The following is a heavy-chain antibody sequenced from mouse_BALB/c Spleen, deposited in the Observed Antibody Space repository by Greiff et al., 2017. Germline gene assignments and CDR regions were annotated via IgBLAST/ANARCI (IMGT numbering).Heavy chain of an antibody. CDR2: INPSNGRT. V-gene: IGHV1S81*02. D-gene: IGHD3-3*01. CDR3: ARGDDAMDY. Sequence: QVQLQQPGAELVKPGASVKLSCKASGYTFTSYWMHWVQQRPGQGLEWIGEINPSNGRTNYNEKFKSKATLTVDKSSSTAYMQLSSLTSEDSAVYYCARGDDAMDYWGQGTSVTVSS. CDR1: GYTFTSYW. J-gene: IGHJ4*01.